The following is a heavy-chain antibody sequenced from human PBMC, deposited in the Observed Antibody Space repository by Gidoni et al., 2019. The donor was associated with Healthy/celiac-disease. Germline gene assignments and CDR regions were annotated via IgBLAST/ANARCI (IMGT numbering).Heavy chain of an antibody. J-gene: IGHJ5*02. CDR2: IKQDGSEK. CDR3: AREATVSNWFDP. V-gene: IGHV3-7*01. D-gene: IGHD4-4*01. CDR1: GVTFSSYW. Sequence: EVQLVESGGGLVQPGGSRRRSGGAAGVTFSSYWMSWVRQAPGKGLEWVANIKQDGSEKYYVDSVKGRFPISRDNAKNSLYLQMNSLSAEDTAVYYCAREATVSNWFDPWGQGTLVTVSS.